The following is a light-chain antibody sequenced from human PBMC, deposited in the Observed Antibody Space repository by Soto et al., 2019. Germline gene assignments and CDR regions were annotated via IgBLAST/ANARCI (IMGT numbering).Light chain of an antibody. V-gene: IGLV2-14*01. CDR2: DVS. CDR1: SSDVGGYNY. J-gene: IGLJ1*01. Sequence: QSVLTQPASVSGSPGQAITISCTGTSSDVGGYNYVSWYQQHPGKAPKLMIYDVSNRPSGVSNRFSGSKSGNTASLTISGLQAEDEADYYCSSYTISSKGVFGTGTKLTVL. CDR3: SSYTISSKGV.